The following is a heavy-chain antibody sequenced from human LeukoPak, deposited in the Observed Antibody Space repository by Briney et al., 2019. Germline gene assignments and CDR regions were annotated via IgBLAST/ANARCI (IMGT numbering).Heavy chain of an antibody. CDR1: GGSISSSSYY. CDR3: ARKPIVNNAWYYFDY. D-gene: IGHD1/OR15-1a*01. CDR2: IYYSGST. V-gene: IGHV4-39*07. Sequence: SETLSLTCTVSGGSISSSSYYWGWIRQPPGKGLEWIGSIYYSGSTYYNPSLKSRVTMSVDTSKNQFSLKLSSVTAADTAVYYCARKPIVNNAWYYFDYWGQGTLVTVSS. J-gene: IGHJ4*02.